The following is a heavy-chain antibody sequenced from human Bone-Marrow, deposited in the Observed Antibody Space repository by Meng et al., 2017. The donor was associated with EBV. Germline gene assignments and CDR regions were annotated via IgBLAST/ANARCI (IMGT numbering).Heavy chain of an antibody. Sequence: RWGVVLLKRSAALSLPCAVHGGSFSGYCGCCIRQPPGKGLEWIGEINHSGSTNYNPSLKSRVTISVDTSKNQFSLKLSSVTAADTAVYYCARGSGYDARYWGQGTLVTVSS. V-gene: IGHV4-34*01. D-gene: IGHD5-12*01. CDR1: GGSFSGYC. J-gene: IGHJ4*02. CDR2: INHSGST. CDR3: ARGSGYDARY.